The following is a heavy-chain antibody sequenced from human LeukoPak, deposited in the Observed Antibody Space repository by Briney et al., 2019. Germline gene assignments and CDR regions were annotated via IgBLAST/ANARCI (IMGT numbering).Heavy chain of an antibody. CDR1: GFTFSSYG. J-gene: IGHJ6*02. CDR3: ARARPWDSSRSYYFGMDV. V-gene: IGHV3-33*01. D-gene: IGHD3-22*01. CDR2: IWYDGSNK. Sequence: GGSLRLSCAASGFTFSSYGMHWVRQAPGKGLEWVAVIWYDGSNKYYADSVKGRFTISRDNSKNTLYLQMNSLRAEDTAVYYCARARPWDSSRSYYFGMDVWGHGTTVTVSS.